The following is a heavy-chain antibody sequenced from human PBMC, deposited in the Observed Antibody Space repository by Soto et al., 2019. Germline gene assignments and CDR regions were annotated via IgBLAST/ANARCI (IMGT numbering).Heavy chain of an antibody. CDR3: ARWVYGGYDQ. V-gene: IGHV4-59*01. Sequence: PSETLSLTCSVYGGPIGSSYWGWIRQPPGKGLEWIGYISYSGSTNHNPSLKSRVTISVDTSKNQFSLRLSSVTAADTAVYYCARWVYGGYDQWGQGTLVTVS. CDR1: GGPIGSSY. J-gene: IGHJ5*02. CDR2: ISYSGST. D-gene: IGHD5-12*01.